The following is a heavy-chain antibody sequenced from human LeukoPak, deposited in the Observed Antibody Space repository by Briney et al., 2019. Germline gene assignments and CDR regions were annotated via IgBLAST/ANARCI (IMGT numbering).Heavy chain of an antibody. Sequence: PSETLSLTCTVSGGSISSYYWSWIRQPPGKGLEWIGYIYYSGSTNYNPSLKSRVTISVDTSKNQFSLKLSSVTAADTAVYYCARREEDSSSTDWGQGTLVTVSS. V-gene: IGHV4-59*08. CDR2: IYYSGST. CDR3: ARREEDSSSTD. CDR1: GGSISSYY. D-gene: IGHD6-13*01. J-gene: IGHJ4*02.